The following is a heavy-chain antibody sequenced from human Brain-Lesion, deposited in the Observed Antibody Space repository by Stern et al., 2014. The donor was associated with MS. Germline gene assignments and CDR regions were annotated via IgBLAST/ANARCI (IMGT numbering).Heavy chain of an antibody. V-gene: IGHV1-58*01. J-gene: IGHJ5*02. D-gene: IGHD6-13*01. CDR1: GFTFTSSA. CDR3: AADPTTGSSSWYYIPNWFDP. Sequence: VQLVESGPEVKKPGTSVKVSCKASGFTFTSSAVQWARQARGPRLEWIGWIVVGSGNTNYAQKFQERVTITRDMSTSTAYMELSSLRSEDTAVYYCAADPTTGSSSWYYIPNWFDPWGQGTLVTVSS. CDR2: IVVGSGNT.